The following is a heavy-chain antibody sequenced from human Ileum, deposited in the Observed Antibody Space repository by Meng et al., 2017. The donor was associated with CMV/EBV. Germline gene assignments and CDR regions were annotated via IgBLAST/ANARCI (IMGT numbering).Heavy chain of an antibody. D-gene: IGHD5/OR15-5a*01. CDR1: GFTFSSFW. Sequence: GGSLRLSCVDSGFTFSSFWMNWVRQAPGKGLEWVANIKEDGSEIYYVDSVKGRFTISRDNTENSLYLQMNSLRAEDTAVYYCARGVYHFDSWGQGTLVTVSS. CDR3: ARGVYHFDS. CDR2: IKEDGSEI. V-gene: IGHV3-7*01. J-gene: IGHJ4*02.